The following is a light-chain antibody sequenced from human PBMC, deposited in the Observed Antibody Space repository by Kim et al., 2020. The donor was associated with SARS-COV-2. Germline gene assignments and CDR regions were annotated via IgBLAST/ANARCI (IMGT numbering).Light chain of an antibody. CDR3: QQYGNLPT. J-gene: IGKJ4*01. Sequence: LSASVGDRVTIACQASQVINNYLNWCQQKPGKAPNLLIYDASKLETGVPSRFSGSGSGTDFTLTISSLQPEDIATYYCQQYGNLPTFGGGTKVDIK. V-gene: IGKV1-33*01. CDR1: QVINNY. CDR2: DAS.